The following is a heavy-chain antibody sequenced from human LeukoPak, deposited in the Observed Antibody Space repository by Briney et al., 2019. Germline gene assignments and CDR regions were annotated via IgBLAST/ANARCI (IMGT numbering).Heavy chain of an antibody. V-gene: IGHV3-23*01. CDR1: GFTFSTYG. J-gene: IGHJ6*03. CDR2: ISDSGGST. CDR3: AKDRYYYYYMDV. Sequence: GGSLRLSCAASGFTFSTYGMSWVRQAPGKGLEWVSGISDSGGSTYYADSVKGRFTISRDNSKNTLYLQMNSLRAEDTAVYYCAKDRYYYYYMDVWGKGTTVTISS.